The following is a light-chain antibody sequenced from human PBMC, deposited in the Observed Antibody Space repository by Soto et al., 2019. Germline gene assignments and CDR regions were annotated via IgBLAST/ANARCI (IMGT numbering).Light chain of an antibody. Sequence: QPVLTQPPSVSGAPGQRVTISCTGSSSNIGAGYGVHWYQQLPGTAPKLLISGNSNRPSGVPDRFSGSKSGTSASLAITGLQAEDEADYYCQSYDSSLSGSRVFGGGTKVTVL. CDR1: SSNIGAGYG. J-gene: IGLJ2*01. CDR3: QSYDSSLSGSRV. V-gene: IGLV1-40*01. CDR2: GNS.